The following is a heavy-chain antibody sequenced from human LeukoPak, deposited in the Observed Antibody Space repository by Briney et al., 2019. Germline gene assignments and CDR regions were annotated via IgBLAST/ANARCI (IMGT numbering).Heavy chain of an antibody. CDR3: ANNKQPRDYYCYGMDV. J-gene: IGHJ6*02. V-gene: IGHV3-23*01. CDR1: GFNFSSYA. Sequence: GGSLRLSCAASGFNFSSYAMSWVRQAPGKGLEWVSAISGSGGSTYYADSVKGRFTISRDNSKNTLYLQMNSLRAEDTAVYYCANNKQPRDYYCYGMDVWGQGTTVTVSS. D-gene: IGHD1/OR15-1a*01. CDR2: ISGSGGST.